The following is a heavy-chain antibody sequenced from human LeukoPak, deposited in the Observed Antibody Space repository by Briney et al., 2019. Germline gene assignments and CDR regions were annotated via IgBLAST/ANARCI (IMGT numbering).Heavy chain of an antibody. J-gene: IGHJ6*03. CDR1: GYSFTSYW. V-gene: IGHV5-51*01. CDR3: ARLAFCTNAVCFSNYYYSMDV. CDR2: IYPDDSDT. Sequence: GASLKISCKGSGYSFTSYWIGWVRQMPGKGLEWMGIIYPDDSDTKYSPSFQGQVTISADKSIGTAYLQWSSLKASDTAMYYCARLAFCTNAVCFSNYYYSMDVWGRGTTVTVSS. D-gene: IGHD2-8*01.